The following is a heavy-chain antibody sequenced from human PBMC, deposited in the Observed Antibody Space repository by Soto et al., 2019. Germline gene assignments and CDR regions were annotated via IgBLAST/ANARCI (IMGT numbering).Heavy chain of an antibody. Sequence: SETLSLTCTVSGGSISSYYWSWIRQPPGKGLEWIGYIYYSGSTNYNPSLKSRVTISVDTSKNQFSLKLSSVTAADTAVYYCARMTSGYSSGWYVFDYWGQGTLVTVSS. J-gene: IGHJ4*02. CDR2: IYYSGST. CDR1: GGSISSYY. CDR3: ARMTSGYSSGWYVFDY. D-gene: IGHD6-19*01. V-gene: IGHV4-59*08.